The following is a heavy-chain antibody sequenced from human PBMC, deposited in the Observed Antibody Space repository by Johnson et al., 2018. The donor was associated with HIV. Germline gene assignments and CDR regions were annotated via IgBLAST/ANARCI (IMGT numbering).Heavy chain of an antibody. Sequence: QVQLVESGGGVVQPGRSLRLSCAASGFTFSSYGMHWVRQAPGKGLEWVALISYDGSNKYYADSVKGRFTFSRDHSKNTLYLQMNSLRAEDTAVYYCARGGRWGWRGNDAFDIWGQGTMVTVSS. CDR1: GFTFSSYG. CDR3: ARGGRWGWRGNDAFDI. V-gene: IGHV3-30*19. CDR2: ISYDGSNK. J-gene: IGHJ3*02. D-gene: IGHD3-3*01.